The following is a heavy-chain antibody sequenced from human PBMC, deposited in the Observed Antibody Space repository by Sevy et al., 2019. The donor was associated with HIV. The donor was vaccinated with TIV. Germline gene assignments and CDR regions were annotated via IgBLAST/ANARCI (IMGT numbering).Heavy chain of an antibody. CDR3: AKDALSRFDY. CDR2: IRYDGSHK. V-gene: IGHV3-30*02. J-gene: IGHJ4*02. Sequence: GGSLRLSCAASGFTFRNYDMHWVRQAPGKGLEWISFIRYDGSHKSYAESVKGRFTISRDNSKNTLDLHMNSLRPEDTAVYFCAKDALSRFDYWGQGALVTVSS. D-gene: IGHD2-2*01. CDR1: GFTFRNYD.